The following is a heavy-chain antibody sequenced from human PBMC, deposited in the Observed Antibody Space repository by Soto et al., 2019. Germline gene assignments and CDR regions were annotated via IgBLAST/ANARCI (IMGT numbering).Heavy chain of an antibody. CDR3: ARSSLTYLEF. V-gene: IGHV3-11*01. Sequence: SGGSLRLSCTASGFTFSDYYMSWIRQAPGKGLEWLAYISGSGSTTYYTDSVKGRFAISRDNARTSLYLQINSLRVEDSAVYYCARSSLTYLEFWGQGTLVTVS. CDR1: GFTFSDYY. J-gene: IGHJ4*02. CDR2: ISGSGSTT.